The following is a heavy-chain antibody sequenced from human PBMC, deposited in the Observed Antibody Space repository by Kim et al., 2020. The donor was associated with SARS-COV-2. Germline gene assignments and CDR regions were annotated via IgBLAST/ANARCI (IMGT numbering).Heavy chain of an antibody. CDR3: AKALDYNYESSLDY. D-gene: IGHD3-22*01. V-gene: IGHV3-30*18. CDR2: TSYDGGNI. CDR1: GFSFSTYG. Sequence: GGSLRLSCAASGFSFSTYGMHWVRQAPGKGLEWVALTSYDGGNIYHADSVRGRFTASRDNSKNTVYLQMNSLRDDDTAVYFCAKALDYNYESSLDYWGQGTLVTVSS. J-gene: IGHJ4*02.